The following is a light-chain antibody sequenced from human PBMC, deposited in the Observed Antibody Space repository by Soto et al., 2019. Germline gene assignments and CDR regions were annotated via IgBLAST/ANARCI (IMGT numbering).Light chain of an antibody. J-gene: IGKJ1*01. CDR1: QSVSSN. Sequence: EIVMTQSPATLSVSPGERATLSCSASQSVSSNLAWYQQKPGQAPRLLIYGASTRATGIPARFSGSGSGTEFTLTICSLQSEDFAVYYWQQYNNWPPWTFGQGTKVEIK. CDR2: GAS. V-gene: IGKV3-15*01. CDR3: QQYNNWPPWT.